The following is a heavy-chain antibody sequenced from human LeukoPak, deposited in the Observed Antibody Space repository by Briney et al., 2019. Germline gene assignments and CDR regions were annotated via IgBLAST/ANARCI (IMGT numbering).Heavy chain of an antibody. V-gene: IGHV3-21*01. CDR2: ISSSSSYI. D-gene: IGHD2-15*01. CDR1: GFIFSNYA. CDR3: TRDGLAAATLHWCFDL. J-gene: IGHJ2*01. Sequence: GGSLRLSCAASGFIFSNYAMTWVRQAPGKGLEWVSSISSSSSYIYYADSVKGRFTISRDNARNSLYLQMNSLRAEDTAVYYCTRDGLAAATLHWCFDLWGRGTLVTVSS.